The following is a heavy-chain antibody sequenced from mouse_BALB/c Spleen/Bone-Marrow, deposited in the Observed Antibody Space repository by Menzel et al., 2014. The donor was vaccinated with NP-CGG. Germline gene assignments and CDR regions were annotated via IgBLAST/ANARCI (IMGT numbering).Heavy chain of an antibody. CDR1: GYSITSGYS. Sequence: VQLKESGPDLVKPSQSLSLTCTVTGYSITSGYSWHWIRQFPGNKLEWIGYIHYSGSTNYNPSLKSRISITRDTSKNQLFLQLNSVTSEDTAIYYCASSTTGVADGYFDVWGAGTTVTVSS. V-gene: IGHV3-1*02. CDR2: IHYSGST. D-gene: IGHD1-1*01. CDR3: ASSTTGVADGYFDV. J-gene: IGHJ1*01.